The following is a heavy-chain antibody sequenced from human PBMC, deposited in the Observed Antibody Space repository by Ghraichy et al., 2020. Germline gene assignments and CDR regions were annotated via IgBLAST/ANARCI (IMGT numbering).Heavy chain of an antibody. Sequence: GGSLRLSCAASGFTVSNNYMSWVRQAPGKGLEWVSLIYSGGSTYYADSVKGRFTISRDNSKNTLYLQMNSLRAEDTAVYYCARARLAHPYYYDSSGYLYWGQGTLVTVSS. CDR3: ARARLAHPYYYDSSGYLY. V-gene: IGHV3-53*01. D-gene: IGHD3-22*01. J-gene: IGHJ4*02. CDR1: GFTVSNNY. CDR2: IYSGGST.